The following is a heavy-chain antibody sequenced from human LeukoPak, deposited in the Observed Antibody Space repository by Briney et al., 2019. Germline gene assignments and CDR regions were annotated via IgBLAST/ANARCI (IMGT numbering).Heavy chain of an antibody. CDR1: GFTFSSYA. V-gene: IGHV3-23*01. CDR2: ISGSGGST. J-gene: IGHJ4*02. Sequence: GGSLRLSCAASGFTFSSYAMSWVRQAPGKGLEWVSAISGSGGSTHYADSVKGRFTISRDNSKNTLYLQMNSLRAEDTAVYYCAKNLFAAGTPYDYWGQGTLVTVSS. CDR3: AKNLFAAGTPYDY. D-gene: IGHD6-19*01.